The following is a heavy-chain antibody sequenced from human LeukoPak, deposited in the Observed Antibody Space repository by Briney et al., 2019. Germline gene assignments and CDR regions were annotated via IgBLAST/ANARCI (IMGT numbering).Heavy chain of an antibody. CDR2: IYPRNYDT. D-gene: IGHD3/OR15-3a*01. V-gene: IGHV5-51*01. Sequence: GESLKISCEASGYTFANSWIGWVRQMPEKGLEYMGIIYPRNYDTRYSPSFEGQVTITADRSINTAYLQWRSLRASDTAMYYCVRLGLAMADLYDAFDAWGKGTAVVVS. CDR1: GYTFANSW. J-gene: IGHJ3*01. CDR3: VRLGLAMADLYDAFDA.